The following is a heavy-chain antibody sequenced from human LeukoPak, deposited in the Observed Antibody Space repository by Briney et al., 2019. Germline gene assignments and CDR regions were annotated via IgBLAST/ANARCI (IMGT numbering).Heavy chain of an antibody. CDR2: IIPILGIA. Sequence: SVKVSCKASGGTFSSYAISWVGQAPGQGLEWMGRIIPILGIANYAQKFQGRVTITADKSTSTAYMELSSLRSEDTAVYYCARLTGDTYGYWGQGTLVTVSS. CDR3: ARLTGDTYGY. CDR1: GGTFSSYA. J-gene: IGHJ4*02. V-gene: IGHV1-69*04. D-gene: IGHD7-27*01.